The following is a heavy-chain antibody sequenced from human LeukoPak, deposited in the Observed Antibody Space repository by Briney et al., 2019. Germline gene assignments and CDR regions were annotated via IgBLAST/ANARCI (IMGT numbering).Heavy chain of an antibody. D-gene: IGHD3-22*01. V-gene: IGHV4-34*01. J-gene: IGHJ4*02. CDR3: ARIPRYYYDSSGYYYGPFDY. Sequence: PSETLSLTCAVYGGSFSGYYWSWIRQPPGKGLEWIGEINHSGSTNYNPSLKSRVTISVDTSKNQFSLKLSSVTAADTAVCYCARIPRYYYDSSGYYYGPFDYWGQGTLVTVSS. CDR1: GGSFSGYY. CDR2: INHSGST.